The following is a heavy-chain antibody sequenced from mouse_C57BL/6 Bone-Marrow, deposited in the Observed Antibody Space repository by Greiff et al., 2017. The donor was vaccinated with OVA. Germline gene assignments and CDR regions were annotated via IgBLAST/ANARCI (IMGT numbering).Heavy chain of an antibody. J-gene: IGHJ3*01. D-gene: IGHD3-2*02. CDR2: IDPSDSYT. CDR1: GYTFTSYW. V-gene: IGHV1-50*01. CDR3: ARPAQARAWFAY. Sequence: QVQLQQPGAELVKPGASVKLSCKASGYTFTSYWMQWVKQRPGQGLEWIGEIDPSDSYTNYNQKFKGKATLTVDTSSSTAYMQLSSLTSEDSAVYFCARPAQARAWFAYWGQGTLVTVSA.